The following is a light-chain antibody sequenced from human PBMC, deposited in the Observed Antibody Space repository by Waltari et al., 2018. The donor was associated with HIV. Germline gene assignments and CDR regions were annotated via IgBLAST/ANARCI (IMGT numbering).Light chain of an antibody. CDR1: RSNIGSNT. CDR2: SNN. CDR3: AAWDGSLNGHVV. J-gene: IGLJ2*01. Sequence: QSVLTQPPSASGTPGQRVTIPCSGSRSNIGSNTVNWSQQLPGTAPKLLIYSNNQRPSGVPDRFSGSKSGTSASLAISGLQSEDEADYYCAAWDGSLNGHVVFGGGTKLTVL. V-gene: IGLV1-44*01.